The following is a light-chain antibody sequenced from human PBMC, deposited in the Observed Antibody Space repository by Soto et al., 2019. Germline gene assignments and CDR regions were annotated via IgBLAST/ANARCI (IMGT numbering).Light chain of an antibody. CDR2: GAS. CDR3: QKYFSTPWT. V-gene: IGKV1-27*01. Sequence: DIQMTQSPSSLSASVGDRVTITFRASQAIRNSLAWYQQKPGKVPTLLLYGASTLHSGVPPRFSGSGSGTHFTVTIRRLQSEDVATYYCQKYFSTPWTTGQVTKLEIK. J-gene: IGKJ1*01. CDR1: QAIRNS.